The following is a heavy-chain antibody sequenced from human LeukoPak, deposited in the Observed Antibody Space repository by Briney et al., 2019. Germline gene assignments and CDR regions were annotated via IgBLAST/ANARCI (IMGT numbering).Heavy chain of an antibody. CDR1: GFTFSSYW. D-gene: IGHD3-22*01. CDR2: IKSDGST. V-gene: IGHV3-74*01. CDR3: ARAPSEIGGYYPEYFRH. J-gene: IGHJ1*01. Sequence: GGSLRLSCAASGFTFSSYWMHWVRQAPGKGLMWVSRIKSDGSTRYADSVKGRFTISRDNAKNTVSPQMNSLRAEDTGVYYCARAPSEIGGYYPEYFRHWGQGTLVTVSP.